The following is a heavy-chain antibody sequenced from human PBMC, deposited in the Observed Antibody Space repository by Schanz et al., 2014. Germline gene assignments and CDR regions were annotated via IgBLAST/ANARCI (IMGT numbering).Heavy chain of an antibody. D-gene: IGHD3-3*01. V-gene: IGHV3-30*02. CDR2: IRYDGSKI. CDR1: GFTFRTYG. J-gene: IGHJ3*02. Sequence: QVHLVESGGGVVQPGGSLRLSCAASGFTFRTYGMHWVRQAPGKGMEWVAFIRYDGSKIYYADSVKGRFTISRDNPKNTLSLQMNSLRVEDTAVFYCARVGGTYYDFWSGVPPTVMHDGFDIWGQGTMVTVSS. CDR3: ARVGGTYYDFWSGVPPTVMHDGFDI.